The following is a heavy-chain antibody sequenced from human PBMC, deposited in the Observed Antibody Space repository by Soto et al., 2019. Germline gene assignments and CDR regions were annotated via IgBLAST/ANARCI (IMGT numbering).Heavy chain of an antibody. CDR2: INHSGST. D-gene: IGHD4-17*01. Sequence: SETLSLTCAVYGGSFSGYYWSWIRQPPGKGLEWIGEINHSGSTNYNPSLKSRVTISVDTSKNQFSLKLSSVTAADTAVYYCARVFFGDYHHDIDYWGQGTLVTVSS. V-gene: IGHV4-34*01. CDR1: GGSFSGYY. CDR3: ARVFFGDYHHDIDY. J-gene: IGHJ4*02.